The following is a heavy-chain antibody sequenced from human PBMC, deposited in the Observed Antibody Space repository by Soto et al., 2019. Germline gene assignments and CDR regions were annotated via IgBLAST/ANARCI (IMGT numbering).Heavy chain of an antibody. D-gene: IGHD6-13*01. CDR1: GYTFTSYG. J-gene: IGHJ6*03. CDR3: ARDGHIAAAGYYYYYMDV. Sequence: QVPLVQSGAEVKKPGASVKVSCKASGYTFTSYGISWVRQAPGQGLEWMGWISAYNGNTNYAQKLQGRVTMTTDTSTSTAYMELRSLGSDDTAVYYCARDGHIAAAGYYYYYMDVWGKGTTVTVSS. V-gene: IGHV1-18*01. CDR2: ISAYNGNT.